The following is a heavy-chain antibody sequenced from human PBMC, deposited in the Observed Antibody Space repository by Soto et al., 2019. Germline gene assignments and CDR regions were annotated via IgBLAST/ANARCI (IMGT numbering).Heavy chain of an antibody. Sequence: GGSLRLSCAASGFTFTNAWINWVRQAPGKGLEWVGRIKSKTDGGTTDYAEPVKGRFAISRDDSNNMLYLQMNSLKTEDTAVYYCTTDGGGSCYHFDYWGQGTLVTVSS. CDR2: IKSKTDGGTT. CDR3: TTDGGGSCYHFDY. J-gene: IGHJ4*02. D-gene: IGHD2-15*01. V-gene: IGHV3-15*07. CDR1: GFTFTNAW.